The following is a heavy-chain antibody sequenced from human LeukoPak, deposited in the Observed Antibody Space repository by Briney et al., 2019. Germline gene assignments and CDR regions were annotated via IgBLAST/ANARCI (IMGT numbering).Heavy chain of an antibody. D-gene: IGHD1-26*01. CDR1: GGSISSGDYY. J-gene: IGHJ3*02. CDR3: ARDPRRELEAFDI. CDR2: IYYSGST. Sequence: SQTLSLTCTVSGGSISSGDYYWSWIRQPPGKGLEWIRYIYYSGSTYYNPSLKSRVTISVDTSKNQFSLKLSSVTAADTAVYYCARDPRRELEAFDIWGQGTMVTVSS. V-gene: IGHV4-30-4*08.